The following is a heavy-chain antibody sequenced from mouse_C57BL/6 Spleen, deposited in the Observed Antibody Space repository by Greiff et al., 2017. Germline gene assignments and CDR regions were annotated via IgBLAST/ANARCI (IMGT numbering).Heavy chain of an antibody. Sequence: QVQLQQPGAELVRPGSSVKLSCKASGYTFTSYWMDWVKQRPGQGLEWIGNIYPSDSETHYNQKFKDKATLTVDKSSSTAYMRLSSLTSEDSAVYYCARRGTTVVAPGYFGDWGQGTTLTVSS. V-gene: IGHV1-61*01. CDR3: ARRGTTVVAPGYFGD. CDR1: GYTFTSYW. J-gene: IGHJ2*01. CDR2: IYPSDSET. D-gene: IGHD1-1*01.